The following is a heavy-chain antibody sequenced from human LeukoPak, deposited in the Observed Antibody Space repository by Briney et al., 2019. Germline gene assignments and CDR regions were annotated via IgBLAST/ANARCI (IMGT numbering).Heavy chain of an antibody. Sequence: PSETLSLTCTVSGGSINSSSYYWCWIRQPPGEGLEWIGSIYYSGRTIYNPSLRSRVTISVDTSKNQFSLNLSSVTAADTAVYYCARSQDVIAATDYWGQGTLVTVSS. V-gene: IGHV4-39*01. CDR3: ARSQDVIAATDY. CDR2: IYYSGRT. CDR1: GGSINSSSYY. J-gene: IGHJ4*02. D-gene: IGHD6-25*01.